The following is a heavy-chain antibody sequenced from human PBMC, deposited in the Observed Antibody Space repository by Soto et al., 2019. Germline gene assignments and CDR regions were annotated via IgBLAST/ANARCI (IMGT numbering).Heavy chain of an antibody. V-gene: IGHV4-59*11. Sequence: PSETLSLTCAVPGGSISTHYWSWIRQPPGKGLEWIGYIYSSGSTTYNPSLTSRFTISIDTSQNQISLKLRSVTAAHTAVYYGAGVDDSIGLYYFDYWGKGTLVTDSS. CDR2: IYSSGST. CDR3: AGVDDSIGLYYFDY. D-gene: IGHD6-19*01. J-gene: IGHJ4*02. CDR1: GGSISTHY.